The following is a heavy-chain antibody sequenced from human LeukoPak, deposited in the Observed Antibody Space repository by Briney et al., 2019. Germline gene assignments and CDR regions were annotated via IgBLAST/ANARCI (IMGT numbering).Heavy chain of an antibody. V-gene: IGHV3-20*04. D-gene: IGHD4-17*01. CDR1: GFTFDDYG. CDR2: INWNGGST. CDR3: ARDRGGHDYGDYFDY. Sequence: GGSLRLSCAASGFTFDDYGMSWVRQAPGKGLERVSGINWNGGSTGYADSVKGRFTISRDNAKNSLYLQMNSLRAEDTALYYCARDRGGHDYGDYFDYWGQGTLVTVSS. J-gene: IGHJ4*02.